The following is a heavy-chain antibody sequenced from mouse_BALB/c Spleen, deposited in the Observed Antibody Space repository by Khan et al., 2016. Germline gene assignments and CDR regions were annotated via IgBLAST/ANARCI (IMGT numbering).Heavy chain of an antibody. CDR1: GYTFTANT. J-gene: IGHJ2*01. Sequence: QVQLQQSAVELAGPGASVKMSCRASGYTFTANTLHWITQRPGQGLEWIGYIVPSSGYTDYNQNFKDKTTLTADQSSNTAYMQLNSLTSEDSAVYYCVREVIITAIFDYWGQGTTLTVSS. CDR2: IVPSSGYT. V-gene: IGHV1-4*02. D-gene: IGHD1-2*01. CDR3: VREVIITAIFDY.